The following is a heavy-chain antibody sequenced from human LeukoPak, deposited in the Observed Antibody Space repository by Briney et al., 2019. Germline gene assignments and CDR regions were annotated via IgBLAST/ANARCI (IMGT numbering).Heavy chain of an antibody. CDR2: ISGSISGSGGST. D-gene: IGHD6-19*01. Sequence: GASLRLSCAASGFAFSAYAMSWVRQAPGKGLEWVSAISGSISGSGGSTYYADSVKGRFTISRDNSKNTLFLQLNSLRAEDTAVYYCAKEGIAVASLDYWGQGTLVTVSS. CDR3: AKEGIAVASLDY. V-gene: IGHV3-23*01. J-gene: IGHJ4*02. CDR1: GFAFSAYA.